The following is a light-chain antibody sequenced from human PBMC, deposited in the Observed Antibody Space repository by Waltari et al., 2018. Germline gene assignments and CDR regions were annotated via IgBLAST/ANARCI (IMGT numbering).Light chain of an antibody. CDR3: ATWDDSLNGVV. Sequence: QSVLAQPPSASGTPGQGVTISCYGRGSNIGINSVNWYQQLPGPAPKLLIFFNKQRPSGVPDRFSDSKSGTSASLAISGLQSEDEADYYCATWDDSLNGVVFGEGTKVTVL. V-gene: IGLV1-44*01. CDR1: GSNIGINS. CDR2: FNK. J-gene: IGLJ3*02.